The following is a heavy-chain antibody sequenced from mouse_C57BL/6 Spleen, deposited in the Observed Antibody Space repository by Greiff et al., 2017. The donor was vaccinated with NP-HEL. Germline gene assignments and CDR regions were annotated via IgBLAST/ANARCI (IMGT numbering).Heavy chain of an antibody. CDR1: GYTFTSYW. V-gene: IGHV1-69*01. Sequence: QVQLQQPGAELVMPGASVKLSCKASGYTFTSYWMHWVKQRPGQGLEWIGEIDPSDSYTNYNQKFKGKSTLTVDKSSSTAYMQLSSLTSEDSAVYYCASIYYDYDKGFAYWGQGTLVTVSA. D-gene: IGHD2-4*01. J-gene: IGHJ3*01. CDR3: ASIYYDYDKGFAY. CDR2: IDPSDSYT.